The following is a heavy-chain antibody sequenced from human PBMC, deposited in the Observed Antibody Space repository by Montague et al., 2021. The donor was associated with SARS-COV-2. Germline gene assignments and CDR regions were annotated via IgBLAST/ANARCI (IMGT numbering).Heavy chain of an antibody. CDR3: AGVSISYDPGDPSSGMDV. D-gene: IGHD1-1*01. V-gene: IGHV4-38-2*02. Sequence: SETLSLTCTVSGYSISSGDYWGWIRQPPGKGLEWIGRIYRNGNTYYNPSLKSRVTISVDTSKNQFSLKLRSVTAADTAVYYCAGVSISYDPGDPSSGMDVWGQGTTVTVSS. CDR2: IYRNGNT. CDR1: GYSISSGDY. J-gene: IGHJ6*02.